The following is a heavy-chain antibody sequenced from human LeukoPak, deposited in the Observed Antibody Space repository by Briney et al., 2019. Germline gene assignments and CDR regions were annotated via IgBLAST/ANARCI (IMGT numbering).Heavy chain of an antibody. CDR1: GYSISSGYY. CDR2: IYTSGST. Sequence: SETLSLTCTVSGYSISSGYYWGWIRQPAGKGLEWIGRIYTSGSTNYNPSLKSRVTISVDTSKNQFSLKLSSVTAADTAVYYCTRDTGTTGEVKFDPWGQGTLVTVSS. D-gene: IGHD4-17*01. V-gene: IGHV4-61*02. J-gene: IGHJ5*02. CDR3: TRDTGTTGEVKFDP.